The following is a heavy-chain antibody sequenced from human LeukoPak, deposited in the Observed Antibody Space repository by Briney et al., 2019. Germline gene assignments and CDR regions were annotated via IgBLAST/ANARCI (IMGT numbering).Heavy chain of an antibody. CDR2: IGIDSGNT. CDR3: ARDYKYAFDN. J-gene: IGHJ4*02. Sequence: GGSLRLSCAASGFTFSDYSMNWVRQAPGKGLEWISYIGIDSGNTNYADSVKGRFTISGDKAMNSLYLQMNSLRVEDTALYYCARDYKYAFDNWGQGTLVTVSS. D-gene: IGHD5-24*01. CDR1: GFTFSDYS. V-gene: IGHV3-48*01.